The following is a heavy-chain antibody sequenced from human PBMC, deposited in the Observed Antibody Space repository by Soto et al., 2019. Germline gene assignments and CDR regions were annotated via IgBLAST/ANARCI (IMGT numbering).Heavy chain of an antibody. D-gene: IGHD4-17*01. CDR1: GGTFTNFA. CDR2: IIPVFGKA. CDR3: ARGSPTTVTTWFDP. V-gene: IGHV1-69*01. Sequence: QVQLVQSGAEAKKPGSSVKVSCKASGGTFTNFAISWVRQAPGQGLEWMGGIIPVFGKAKYAQRFQGRVKFTADESTSTAYMEVNSLTSDDTAVYYCARGSPTTVTTWFDPWGQGTLVTVSS. J-gene: IGHJ5*02.